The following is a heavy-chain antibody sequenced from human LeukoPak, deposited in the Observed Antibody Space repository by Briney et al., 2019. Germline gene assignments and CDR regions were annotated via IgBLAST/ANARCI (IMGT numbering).Heavy chain of an antibody. CDR1: GGSISSISYY. Sequence: SETLSLTCTVSGGSISSISYYWGWIRQPPGTGLEWIGTIYYSGNTYHNPSLKSRVTISVDTSKNQFSLQLSSVTAADTAVYYYARRRAYISSLFDYWGQGTLVTVSS. CDR3: ARRRAYISSLFDY. J-gene: IGHJ4*02. V-gene: IGHV4-39*01. D-gene: IGHD6-13*01. CDR2: IYYSGNT.